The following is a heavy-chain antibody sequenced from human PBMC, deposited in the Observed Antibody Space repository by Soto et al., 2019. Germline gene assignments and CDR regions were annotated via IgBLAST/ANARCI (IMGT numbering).Heavy chain of an antibody. J-gene: IGHJ6*02. CDR2: INADYGDT. CDR3: ARCIQGDYYYGMDV. CDR1: GYTFTSYA. Sequence: GASVKVSCKASGYTFTSYAMHWVRQAPGQGLEWMGRINADYGDTQYSQKFRGRVTMTTDTSTTTVYMELTNLRSDDTAVYYCARCIQGDYYYGMDVWGQGTTVTVSS. D-gene: IGHD5-18*01. V-gene: IGHV1-3*01.